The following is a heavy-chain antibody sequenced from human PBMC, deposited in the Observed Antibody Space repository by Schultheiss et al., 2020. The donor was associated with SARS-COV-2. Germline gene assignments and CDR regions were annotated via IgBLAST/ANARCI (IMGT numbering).Heavy chain of an antibody. CDR2: IYWNDHK. CDR3: AHMPTRGAVIRGGLPDY. J-gene: IGHJ4*02. V-gene: IGHV2-70*12. D-gene: IGHD3-10*01. Sequence: QTLSLTCTVSGGSIRSGESYWSWIRQPPGKALEWLARIYWNDHKYYSTSLRTRLTISKDTSKNQVVLTMSNMDPVDTATYYCAHMPTRGAVIRGGLPDYWGQGTLVTVSS. CDR1: GGSIRSGESY.